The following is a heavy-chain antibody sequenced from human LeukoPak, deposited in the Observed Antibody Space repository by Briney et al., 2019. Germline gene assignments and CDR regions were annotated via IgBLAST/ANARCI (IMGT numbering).Heavy chain of an antibody. CDR2: ISAYNGNT. J-gene: IGHJ6*03. D-gene: IGHD3-9*01. CDR1: GYTFTSYG. CDR3: ARAPYYDILTFYYMDV. V-gene: IGHV1-18*01. Sequence: GASVKVSCKASGYTFTSYGISWVRQAPGQGLEWMAWISAYNGNTNYAQKLKGRVTMTTDTATSTAYMELRSLRSDDTAVYYCARAPYYDILTFYYMDVWGKGTTVTASS.